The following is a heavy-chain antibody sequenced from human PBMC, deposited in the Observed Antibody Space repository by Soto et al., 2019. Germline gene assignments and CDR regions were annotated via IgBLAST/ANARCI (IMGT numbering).Heavy chain of an antibody. CDR2: INHSGST. CDR3: ARADLTFQFRNFDY. V-gene: IGHV4-34*01. CDR1: GGSFSGYY. J-gene: IGHJ4*02. Sequence: NPSETLSLTCAVYGGSFSGYYWSWIRQPPGKGLEWIGEINHSGSTNYNPSLKSRVTISVDTSKNQFSLKLSSVTAADTAVYYCARADLTFQFRNFDYWGQGTLVTVSS.